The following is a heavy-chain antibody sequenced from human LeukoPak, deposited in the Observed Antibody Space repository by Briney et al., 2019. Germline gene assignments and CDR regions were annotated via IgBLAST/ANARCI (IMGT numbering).Heavy chain of an antibody. CDR3: AKDVETAYVGYYYYAMDV. V-gene: IGHV3-53*01. CDR1: GITVSSKY. Sequence: PGGSLRLSCAASGITVSSKYMSWVRQAPGKGLEWVSVMQSGGSTYYADSVKGRFTISRDNSKNTLYLQMNSLRAEDTALYYCAKDVETAYVGYYYYAMDVWGQGTTVTVSS. CDR2: MQSGGST. J-gene: IGHJ6*02. D-gene: IGHD3-16*01.